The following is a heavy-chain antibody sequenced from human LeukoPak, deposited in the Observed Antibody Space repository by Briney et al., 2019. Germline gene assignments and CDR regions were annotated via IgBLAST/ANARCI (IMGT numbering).Heavy chain of an antibody. Sequence: PGGSLRLSCAASGLTFSSYEMNWVRQAPGKGLEWVSYISSSGSSIYYADSVKGRFTISRDNAKNSLYLQMSSLRAEDTAVYYCARDQFGKGNWFDPWGQGTLVTVSS. D-gene: IGHD3-10*01. CDR1: GLTFSSYE. J-gene: IGHJ5*02. CDR2: ISSSGSSI. V-gene: IGHV3-48*03. CDR3: ARDQFGKGNWFDP.